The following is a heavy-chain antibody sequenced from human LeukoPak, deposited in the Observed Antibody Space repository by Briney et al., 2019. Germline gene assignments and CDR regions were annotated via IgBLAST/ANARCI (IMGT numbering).Heavy chain of an antibody. CDR3: ARDFEGPWNY. CDR2: ISAYNGNT. CDR1: GGTFSSYA. V-gene: IGHV1-18*01. J-gene: IGHJ4*02. Sequence: ASVKVSCKASGGTFSSYAISWVRQAPGQGLEWMGWISAYNGNTNYAQKLQGRVTMTTDTSTSTAYMELRSLRSDDTAVYYCARDFEGPWNYWGQGTLVTVSS.